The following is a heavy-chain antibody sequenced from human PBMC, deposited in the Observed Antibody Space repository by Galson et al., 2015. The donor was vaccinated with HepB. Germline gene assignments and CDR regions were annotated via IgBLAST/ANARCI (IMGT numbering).Heavy chain of an antibody. D-gene: IGHD3-9*01. CDR1: GFTFSSYA. CDR3: AGNYDILTGYYTTAQDY. Sequence: SLRLSCAASGFTFSSYAMSWVRQAPGKGLEWVSAISGSGSSTYYADSVKGRFTISRDNSKNTLYLQMNSLRAEDTAAYYCAGNYDILTGYYTTAQDYWGQGTLVTVSS. J-gene: IGHJ4*02. CDR2: ISGSGSST. V-gene: IGHV3-23*01.